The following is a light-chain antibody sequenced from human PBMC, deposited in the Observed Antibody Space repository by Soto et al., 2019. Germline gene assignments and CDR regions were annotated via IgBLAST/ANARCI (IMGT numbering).Light chain of an antibody. CDR3: QDYGGSRT. Sequence: EMVLTQSPGTLSLSPGERATLSCRASQSVSSSYLAWYQQRPGQAPRLLIYGASSRATGIPDRFSGSGSGTDFTLTISRLEPEDLAVYYCQDYGGSRTFGQGTKPEIK. CDR2: GAS. J-gene: IGKJ2*01. CDR1: QSVSSSY. V-gene: IGKV3-20*01.